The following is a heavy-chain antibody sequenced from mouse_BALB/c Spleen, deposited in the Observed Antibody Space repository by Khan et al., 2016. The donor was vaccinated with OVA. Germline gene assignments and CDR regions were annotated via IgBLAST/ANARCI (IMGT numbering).Heavy chain of an antibody. V-gene: IGHV14-3*02. Sequence: VQLQQSGAELVKPGTSVKLSCTGSGFNIKDTYMHWMNQRPEQGLEWIGRIDPANGDTKYGPKFQDKATLTADTSSNTAYLQLSSLTSEDTAVYFCATLYNNPFAYWGQGTLVSVS. CDR3: ATLYNNPFAY. D-gene: IGHD2-5*01. J-gene: IGHJ3*01. CDR1: GFNIKDTY. CDR2: IDPANGDT.